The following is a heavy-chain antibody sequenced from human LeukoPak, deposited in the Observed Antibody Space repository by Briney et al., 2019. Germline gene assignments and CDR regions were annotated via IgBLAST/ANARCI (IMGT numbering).Heavy chain of an antibody. J-gene: IGHJ4*02. CDR3: ARDLSTSGFDY. CDR1: GGSISSYY. Sequence: PSETLSLTCTVSGGSISSYYWSWIRQPPGKGLEWIGYIYYSGSTNYSPSLKSRVTISVDTSKNQFSLKLSSVTAADTAVYYCARDLSTSGFDYWGQGTLVTVSS. CDR2: IYYSGST. D-gene: IGHD5/OR15-5a*01. V-gene: IGHV4-59*01.